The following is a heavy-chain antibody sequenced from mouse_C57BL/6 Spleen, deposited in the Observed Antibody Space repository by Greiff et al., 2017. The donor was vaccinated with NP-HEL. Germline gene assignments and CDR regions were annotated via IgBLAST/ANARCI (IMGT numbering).Heavy chain of an antibody. V-gene: IGHV2-6*01. J-gene: IGHJ4*01. CDR2: IWGVGST. D-gene: IGHD2-4*01. CDR1: GFSLTSYG. CDR3: ARTMNYAMDY. Sequence: QVQLKESGPGLVAPSQSLSITCTVSGFSLTSYGVDWVRQSPGKGLEWLGVIWGVGSTNYNSALKSRLSISKDNSKSQVFLKMNSRQTDDTTMYYCARTMNYAMDYWGQGTSVTVSS.